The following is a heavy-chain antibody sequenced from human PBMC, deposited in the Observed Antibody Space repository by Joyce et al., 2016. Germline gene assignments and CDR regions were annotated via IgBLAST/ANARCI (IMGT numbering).Heavy chain of an antibody. CDR1: GFTFSSYW. V-gene: IGHV3-74*03. CDR3: ARLRRWSGPSDC. D-gene: IGHD4-23*01. J-gene: IGHJ4*02. CDR2: INRDGSST. Sequence: EVQLVESGGGLVQPGGSLRLSCEASGFTFSSYWMYWVRKAPGKGLVWVSRINRDGSSTTYADSVKGRFTISRDNAKNTLYLQMNSLRAEDTAVYYCARLRRWSGPSDCWGQGTLVTVSS.